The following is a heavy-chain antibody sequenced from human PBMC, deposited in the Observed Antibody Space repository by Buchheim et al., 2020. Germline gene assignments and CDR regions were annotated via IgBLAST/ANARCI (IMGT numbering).Heavy chain of an antibody. V-gene: IGHV3-23*01. Sequence: EVQLLESGGGLVQPGGSLRLSCEASGFTFSSYAMTWVRQPPGKGLGWVSAISGSGGTTYSADSVKGRFPISRANSKNPLYLKMNSLKAEDTAVYYCAKAVVWAGSGSDYWGQGTL. CDR3: AKAVVWAGSGSDY. CDR1: GFTFSSYA. J-gene: IGHJ4*02. CDR2: ISGSGGTT. D-gene: IGHD1-26*01.